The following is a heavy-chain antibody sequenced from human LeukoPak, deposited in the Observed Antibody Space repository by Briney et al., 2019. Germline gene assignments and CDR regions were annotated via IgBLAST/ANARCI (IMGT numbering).Heavy chain of an antibody. CDR1: GFTFSGSA. CDR3: TRLQHMGAFDI. D-gene: IGHD2-21*01. Sequence: GGSLRLSCAASGFTFSGSAMHWVRQASGKGLEWVGRIRSKANSYATAYAASVIGRFTISRDDSKNTAYLQMNSLKTEDTAVYYCTRLQHMGAFDIWGQGTMVTVSS. V-gene: IGHV3-73*01. CDR2: IRSKANSYAT. J-gene: IGHJ3*02.